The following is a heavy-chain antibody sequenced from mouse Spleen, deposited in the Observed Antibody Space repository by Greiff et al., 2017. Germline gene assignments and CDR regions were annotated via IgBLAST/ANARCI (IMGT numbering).Heavy chain of an antibody. D-gene: IGHD2-3*01. CDR2: INPSTGGT. V-gene: IGHV1-42*01. CDR1: GYSFTGYY. Sequence: EVQLQQSGPELVKPGASVKISCKASGYSFTGYYMNWVKQSPEKSLEWIGEINPSTGGTTYNQKFKAKATLTVDKSSSTAYMQLKSLTSEDSAVYYCARSGDGYYGDAMDYWGQGTSVTVSS. J-gene: IGHJ4*01. CDR3: ARSGDGYYGDAMDY.